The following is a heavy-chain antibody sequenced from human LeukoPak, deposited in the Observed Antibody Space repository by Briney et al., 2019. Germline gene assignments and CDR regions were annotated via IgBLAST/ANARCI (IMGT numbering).Heavy chain of an antibody. J-gene: IGHJ4*02. CDR2: ISGSGTI. Sequence: SETLSLTCTVSGGSIHSYWSWIRQPAGKGLEWIGRISGSGTITYNPALQSRLTISIDTSKNQFSLKLSSVTAADTAVYFCARHRGGSCYSGYDYWGQGTLVTVSS. V-gene: IGHV4-4*07. CDR1: GGSIHSY. D-gene: IGHD2-15*01. CDR3: ARHRGGSCYSGYDY.